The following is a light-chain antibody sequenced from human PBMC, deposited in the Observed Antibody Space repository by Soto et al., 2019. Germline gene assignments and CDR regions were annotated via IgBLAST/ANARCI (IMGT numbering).Light chain of an antibody. J-gene: IGLJ2*01. CDR1: SSDVGGYNY. CDR2: DVS. Sequence: QSALTQPASVSGSPGQSITISCTGTSSDVGGYNYVSWYQQHPGKAPKLMIYDVSNRPSGVSNRFSGSKSGNTASLTISGLQAEDEADSYCSSYTSSSTYVVFGGGTKLNVL. V-gene: IGLV2-14*01. CDR3: SSYTSSSTYVV.